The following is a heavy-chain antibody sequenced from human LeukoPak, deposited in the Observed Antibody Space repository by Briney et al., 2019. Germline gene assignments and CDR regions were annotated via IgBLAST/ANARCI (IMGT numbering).Heavy chain of an antibody. CDR3: ARGGFGLLNWFDP. D-gene: IGHD3-10*01. CDR2: IIPIFGTA. J-gene: IGHJ5*02. V-gene: IGHV1-69*05. CDR1: GGTFSSYA. Sequence: SVKVSCKASGGTFSSYAISWVRQAPGQGLEWMGGIIPIFGTANYAQKFQGRVTITTDESTSTAYMELSSLRSEDTAVYYCARGGFGLLNWFDPWGQGTLVTVSS.